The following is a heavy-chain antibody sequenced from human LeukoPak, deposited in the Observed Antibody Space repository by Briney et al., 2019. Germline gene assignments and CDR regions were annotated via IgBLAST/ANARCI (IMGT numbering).Heavy chain of an antibody. CDR1: GFTFSSYS. Sequence: MSGGSLRLSCAASGFTFSSYSMNWVRQAPGKGLEWVSSISSSSSYIYYADSVKGRFTISRENAKNSLYLQMNSLRAEDTAVYYCARGRTVTTSNIEYYYYYMDVWGKGTTVTVSS. CDR3: ARGRTVTTSNIEYYYYYMDV. CDR2: ISSSSSYI. D-gene: IGHD4-11*01. J-gene: IGHJ6*03. V-gene: IGHV3-21*06.